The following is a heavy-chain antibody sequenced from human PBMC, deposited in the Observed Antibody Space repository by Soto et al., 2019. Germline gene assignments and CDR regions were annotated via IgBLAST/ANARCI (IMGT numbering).Heavy chain of an antibody. CDR2: IWYDGSNK. V-gene: IGHV3-33*01. CDR1: GFTFSSYG. D-gene: IGHD6-13*01. J-gene: IGHJ4*02. Sequence: GGSLRLSCAASGFTFSSYGMHWVRQAPGKGLEWVAGIWYDGSNKYYADSVKGRFTISRDNSKNTLYLQMNSLRAEDTAVYYCAREAAQYYFDYWGQGTLVTVSS. CDR3: AREAAQYYFDY.